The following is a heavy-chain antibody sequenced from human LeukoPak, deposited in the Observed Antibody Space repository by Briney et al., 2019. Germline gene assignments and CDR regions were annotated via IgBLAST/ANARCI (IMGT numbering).Heavy chain of an antibody. CDR1: GFTFTSYS. CDR2: IIGTGVRA. CDR3: AKFPGGTKAFDY. D-gene: IGHD2-8*01. V-gene: IGHV3-23*01. J-gene: IGHJ4*02. Sequence: PGGSLRLSCAASGFTFTSYSMCWVRQAPGKGLEWVSAIIGTGVRAYYADSMKGRSTISRDNSKNTLYLQANSLTAEDTAVYYCAKFPGGTKAFDYWGQGALVTVSS.